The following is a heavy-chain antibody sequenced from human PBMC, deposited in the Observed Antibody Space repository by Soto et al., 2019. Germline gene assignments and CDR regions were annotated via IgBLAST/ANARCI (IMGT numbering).Heavy chain of an antibody. Sequence: GGSLRLSCTASGFTFSSHWMSWVRQAPGKGLEWVANIKPDGSEKWYVDSVKGRFTISRDNTKNSLYLQMNSLRAEDTAVYYCARGDYYDSSGPFSDAFDIWGQGIRVTVSS. CDR1: GFTFSSHW. V-gene: IGHV3-7*04. CDR2: IKPDGSEK. J-gene: IGHJ3*02. CDR3: ARGDYYDSSGPFSDAFDI. D-gene: IGHD3-22*01.